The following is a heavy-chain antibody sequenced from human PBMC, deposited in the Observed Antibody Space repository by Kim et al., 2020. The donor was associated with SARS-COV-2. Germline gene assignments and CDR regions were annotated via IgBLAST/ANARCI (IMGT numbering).Heavy chain of an antibody. Sequence: YADSVKGRFTISRDNAKNSLYLQMNSLRAEDTALYYCAKGPGEKKYYFDYWGQGTLVTVSS. CDR3: AKGPGEKKYYFDY. J-gene: IGHJ4*02. V-gene: IGHV3-9*01. D-gene: IGHD3-10*01.